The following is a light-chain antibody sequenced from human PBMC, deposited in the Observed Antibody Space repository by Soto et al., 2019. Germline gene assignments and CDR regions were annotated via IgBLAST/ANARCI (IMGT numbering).Light chain of an antibody. CDR2: DAS. CDR3: QQYHHWPPIT. Sequence: DIQMTQPPSSLSSSVGYRFTITCQASQNINNYLNWYQQKPGRAPKLLIYDASNLEAGVPSRFRGSGSGAEFTLTISSLQSEDLAVYYCQQYHHWPPITFGQGTRWRL. CDR1: QNINNY. J-gene: IGKJ5*01. V-gene: IGKV1-33*01.